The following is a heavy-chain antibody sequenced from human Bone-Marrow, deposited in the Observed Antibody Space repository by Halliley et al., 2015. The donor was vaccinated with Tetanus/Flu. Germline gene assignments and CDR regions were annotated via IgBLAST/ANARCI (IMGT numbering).Heavy chain of an antibody. Sequence: TLSLTCTISGGSINSYYWSWIRQPPGKRLEWIGYAYHTGITNYSPSLKSRVTISLDTSKNQFSLKLSSVTAADTAVYYCARVIRSDYSDYVTGRFDPWGQGTLVTVSS. CDR1: GGSINSYY. CDR3: ARVIRSDYSDYVTGRFDP. CDR2: AYHTGIT. D-gene: IGHD4-17*01. V-gene: IGHV4-59*12. J-gene: IGHJ5*02.